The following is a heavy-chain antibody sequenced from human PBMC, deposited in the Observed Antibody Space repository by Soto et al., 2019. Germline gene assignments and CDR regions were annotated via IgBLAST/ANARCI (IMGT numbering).Heavy chain of an antibody. D-gene: IGHD6-19*01. CDR1: GGTFSNNV. CDR3: ASGITVAFDH. Sequence: QVQLVQSGAEVKTPGSSVKVPCKASGGTFSNNVISWVRQAPGQGLEWMGGITRIFGTATTNYAQKFQGRITITADESTNTAYMELSSLRSEDTALYYCASGITVAFDHWGQGTLVTVSS. CDR2: ITRIFGTA. J-gene: IGHJ5*02. V-gene: IGHV1-69*01.